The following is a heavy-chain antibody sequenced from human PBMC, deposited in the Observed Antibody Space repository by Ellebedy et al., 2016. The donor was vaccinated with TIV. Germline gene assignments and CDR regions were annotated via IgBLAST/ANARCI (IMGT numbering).Heavy chain of an antibody. J-gene: IGHJ3*02. CDR2: IYYSGST. CDR3: ARVVWQQQVSYAFDI. V-gene: IGHV4-61*05. CDR1: GGSISSSSSY. D-gene: IGHD6-13*01. Sequence: MPSETLSLTCTVPGGSISSSSSYWGWIRQPPGKGLEWIGYIYYSGSTNYNPSLKSRVTLSVDTSKNQFSLRLSSVTAADTAVYYCARVVWQQQVSYAFDIWGQGTMVTVSS.